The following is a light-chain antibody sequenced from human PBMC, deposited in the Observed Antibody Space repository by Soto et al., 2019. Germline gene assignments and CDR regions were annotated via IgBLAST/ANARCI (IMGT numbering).Light chain of an antibody. CDR3: QQYGDWPPDT. V-gene: IGKV3-15*01. CDR1: QTIRSD. Sequence: EIVMTQSPVTLSVSPGERATLSCRASQTIRSDLAWYQQKPGQAPRLLISDASTRATSIPARFNGSGSGTEFTLAISSLQSEDFAIYYCQQYGDWPPDTFGQGTKVDIK. CDR2: DAS. J-gene: IGKJ2*01.